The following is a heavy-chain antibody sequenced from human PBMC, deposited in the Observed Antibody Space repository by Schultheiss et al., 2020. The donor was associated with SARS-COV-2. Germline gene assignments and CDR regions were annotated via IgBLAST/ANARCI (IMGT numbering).Heavy chain of an antibody. J-gene: IGHJ4*02. Sequence: ASVKVSCKPSGYTFTGYYIHWVRQAPGQGLEWMGWISAYNGNTNYAQKLQGRVTMTTDTSTSTAYMELSSLRSEDTAVYYCARDGYSRGFADYWGQGTLVTVSS. D-gene: IGHD5-12*01. CDR1: GYTFTGYY. CDR2: ISAYNGNT. V-gene: IGHV1-18*04. CDR3: ARDGYSRGFADY.